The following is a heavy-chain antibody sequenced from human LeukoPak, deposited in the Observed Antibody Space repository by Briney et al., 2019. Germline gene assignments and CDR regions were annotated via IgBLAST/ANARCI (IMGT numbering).Heavy chain of an antibody. J-gene: IGHJ3*02. CDR2: ISGSGGST. V-gene: IGHV3-23*01. Sequence: GGSLRLSCAASGFTFSSYAMSSVRQAPGKGLEWVSVISGSGGSTYYADSVKGRFTISRDNSKNTLYLQMNSLRAEDTAVYYCASVRYCSSTSCYTGAFDIWGQGTMVTVSS. CDR3: ASVRYCSSTSCYTGAFDI. CDR1: GFTFSSYA. D-gene: IGHD2-2*02.